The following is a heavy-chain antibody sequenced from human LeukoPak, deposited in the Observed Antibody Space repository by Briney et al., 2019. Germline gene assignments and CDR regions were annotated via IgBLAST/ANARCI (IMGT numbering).Heavy chain of an antibody. D-gene: IGHD2-8*02. CDR2: IYSGGST. J-gene: IGHJ1*01. Sequence: PGGSLRLSCAASGFTVSSNYMSWVRQAPGKGLEWVSGIYSGGSTYYADSVKGRFTISRDNSENTVYLQMNTLRAEDTAVYYCARSVGYCTGIRCPPAAFFRHWGQGTLVTVSS. CDR1: GFTVSSNY. CDR3: ARSVGYCTGIRCPPAAFFRH. V-gene: IGHV3-53*01.